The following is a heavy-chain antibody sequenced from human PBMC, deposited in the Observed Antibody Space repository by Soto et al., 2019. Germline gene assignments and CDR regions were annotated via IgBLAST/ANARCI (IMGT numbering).Heavy chain of an antibody. CDR3: AKAHTAMSTWYFDY. CDR1: GFTFSSYA. V-gene: IGHV3-23*01. J-gene: IGHJ4*02. CDR2: ISGSGSST. Sequence: GGSLRLSCAASGFTFSSYAMSWVRQAPGKGLEWVSAISGSGSSTYYADSVKGRFTISRDNSKNTLYLQMNSLRAEDTAVYYCAKAHTAMSTWYFDYWGQGTLVTVSS. D-gene: IGHD5-18*01.